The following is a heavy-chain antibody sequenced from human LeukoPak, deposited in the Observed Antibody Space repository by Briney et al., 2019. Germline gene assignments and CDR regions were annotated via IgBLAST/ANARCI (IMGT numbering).Heavy chain of an antibody. CDR3: ARGALDAGFDY. V-gene: IGHV3-30*04. J-gene: IGHJ4*02. CDR2: ISYDGSNK. D-gene: IGHD1-1*01. Sequence: AGGSLRLSCAASGFTFSSYAMHWVRQAPGKGLEWVAVISYDGSNKYYADSVKGRFTISRDNSKNTLYLQMNSLRAEDTAVYYCARGALDAGFDYWGQGTLVTVSS. CDR1: GFTFSSYA.